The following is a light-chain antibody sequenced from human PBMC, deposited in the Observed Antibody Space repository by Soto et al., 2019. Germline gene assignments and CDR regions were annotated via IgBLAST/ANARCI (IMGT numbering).Light chain of an antibody. J-gene: IGLJ2*01. CDR3: SSYTSSTTLVV. V-gene: IGLV2-14*01. CDR1: SRDVGGYNF. Sequence: QSALTQPASVSGSPGQSITISCTVTSRDVGGYNFVSWYQQHPGKAPKLMIYEVSKRPSGVSNRFSGSKSGNTATLTISGLQAEDEADYYCSSYTSSTTLVVFGGGTKLTVL. CDR2: EVS.